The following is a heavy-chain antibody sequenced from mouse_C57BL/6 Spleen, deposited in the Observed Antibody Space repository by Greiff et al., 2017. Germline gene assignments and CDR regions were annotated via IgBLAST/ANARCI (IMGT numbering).Heavy chain of an antibody. J-gene: IGHJ2*01. D-gene: IGHD1-1*01. CDR3: ARRGSRYCDY. CDR2: IDPSDSYT. V-gene: IGHV1-50*01. CDR1: GYTFTSYW. Sequence: QVQLQQPGAELVKPGASVKLSCKASGYTFTSYWMQWVKQRPGQGLEWIGEIDPSDSYTNYNQKFKGKATLTVDTSSSTAYMQLISLTSEDSAVYYCARRGSRYCDYGGQGTTLTVSS.